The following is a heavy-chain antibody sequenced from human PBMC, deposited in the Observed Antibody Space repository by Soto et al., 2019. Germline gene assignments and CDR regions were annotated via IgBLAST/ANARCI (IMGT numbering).Heavy chain of an antibody. V-gene: IGHV3-48*01. CDR2: ISSSSSTI. D-gene: IGHD1-1*01. J-gene: IGHJ3*02. CDR3: ARDCGDNPEQLESGAFDI. Sequence: GGSLRLSCAASGFTFSSYSMNWVRQAPGKGLEWVSYISSSSSTIYYADSVKGRFTISRDNAKNSLYLQMNSLRAEDTAVYYWARDCGDNPEQLESGAFDIWGQGTMVTVSS. CDR1: GFTFSSYS.